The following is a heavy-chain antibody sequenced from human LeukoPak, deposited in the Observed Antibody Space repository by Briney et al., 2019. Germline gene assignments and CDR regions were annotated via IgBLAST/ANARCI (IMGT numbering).Heavy chain of an antibody. CDR1: GFTFSSYA. CDR2: ISYDGSNK. J-gene: IGHJ6*03. V-gene: IGHV3-30*01. D-gene: IGHD6-6*01. Sequence: GGSLRLSCAASGFTFSSYAMHWVRQAPGKGLEWVAVISYDGSNKYYADSVKGRFTISRDNSKNTLYLQMNSLRAEDTAVYYCARSIIAARLYYYYMDVWRKGTTVTVSS. CDR3: ARSIIAARLYYYYMDV.